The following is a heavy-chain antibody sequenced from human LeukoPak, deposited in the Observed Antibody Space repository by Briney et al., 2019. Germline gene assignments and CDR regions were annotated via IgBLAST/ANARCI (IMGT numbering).Heavy chain of an antibody. Sequence: ASVKVSCKASGYTFNSYYMHWVRQAPGQGLEWVGLISPTGDSTNYAQTFRGRVTMTRDTSTNTVYMDLSSLRSEDTAVYYCAREASGGYFDYWDQGTLVIVSS. V-gene: IGHV1-46*02. D-gene: IGHD4-23*01. CDR1: GYTFNSYY. CDR2: ISPTGDST. CDR3: AREASGGYFDY. J-gene: IGHJ4*02.